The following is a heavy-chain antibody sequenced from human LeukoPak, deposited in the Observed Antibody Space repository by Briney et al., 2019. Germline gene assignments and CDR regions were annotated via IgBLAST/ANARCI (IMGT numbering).Heavy chain of an antibody. CDR2: IYYSGST. Sequence: SETLSLTCTVSGGSISSSSYYWGWIRQPPGKGLEWIGSIYYSGSTYYNPSLKSRVTISVDTSKNQFSLKLSSVTAADTAVYYCAREPTGSGSYSYWGQGTLVTVSS. D-gene: IGHD1-26*01. J-gene: IGHJ4*02. V-gene: IGHV4-39*07. CDR3: AREPTGSGSYSY. CDR1: GGSISSSSYY.